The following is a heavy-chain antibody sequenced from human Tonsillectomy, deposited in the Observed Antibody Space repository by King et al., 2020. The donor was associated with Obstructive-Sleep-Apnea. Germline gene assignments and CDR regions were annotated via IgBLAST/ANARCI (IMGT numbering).Heavy chain of an antibody. CDR1: GFTFSSYA. CDR2: ISGSGGST. CDR3: ATTPHSDLWRGPVPLYYFDY. Sequence: VQLVESGGGLVQPGGSLRLSCAASGFTFSSYAMSWVRQAPGKGLEWVSTISGSGGSTYYADSVKGRFTISRDNSKNTLYLQMNSLRAEETAVFYCATTPHSDLWRGPVPLYYFDYWGQGTLVTVSS. V-gene: IGHV3-23*04. J-gene: IGHJ4*02. D-gene: IGHD3-3*01.